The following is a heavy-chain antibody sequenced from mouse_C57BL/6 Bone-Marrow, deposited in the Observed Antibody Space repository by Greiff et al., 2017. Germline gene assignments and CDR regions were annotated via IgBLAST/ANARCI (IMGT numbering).Heavy chain of an antibody. CDR1: GYTFTSYW. CDR2: IHPSDSVT. J-gene: IGHJ2*01. Sequence: VQLQQPGAELVKPGASVKVSCKASGYTFTSYWMHWVKQRPGQGLEWIGSIHPSDSVTNYNQKFKGKATLTVDKSSSTAYMQRSSLTSEASAVYYCAIATTVVATDYGGQGTTLTVSS. D-gene: IGHD1-1*01. V-gene: IGHV1-74*01. CDR3: AIATTVVATDY.